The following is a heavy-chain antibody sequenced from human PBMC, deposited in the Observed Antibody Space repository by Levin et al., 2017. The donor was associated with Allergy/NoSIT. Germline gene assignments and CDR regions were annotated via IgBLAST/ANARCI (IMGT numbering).Heavy chain of an antibody. CDR1: GFTFDDYT. V-gene: IGHV3-43*01. CDR3: AKDMSIVGATRGPTGFDY. J-gene: IGHJ4*02. CDR2: ISWDGGST. D-gene: IGHD1-26*01. Sequence: GGSLRLSCAASGFTFDDYTMHWVRQAPGKGLEWVSLISWDGGSTYYADSVKGRFTISRDNSKNSLYLQMNSLRTEDTALYYCAKDMSIVGATRGPTGFDYWGQGTLVTVSS.